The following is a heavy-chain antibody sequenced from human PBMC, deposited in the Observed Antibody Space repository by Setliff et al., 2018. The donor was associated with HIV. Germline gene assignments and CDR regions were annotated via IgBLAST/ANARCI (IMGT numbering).Heavy chain of an antibody. CDR1: NDSINYQY. V-gene: IGHV4-59*11. CDR2: IYYSGNT. CDR3: ARGRRRSSTPYYFDY. J-gene: IGHJ4*02. Sequence: SETLSLTCTVSNDSINYQYWAWIRQPPGKGLEWIGSIYYSGNTNYNPSLKSRVTISIDTSKSQFSLKLTSVSAVDTAMYYCARGRRRSSTPYYFDYWGQGTLVTVSS.